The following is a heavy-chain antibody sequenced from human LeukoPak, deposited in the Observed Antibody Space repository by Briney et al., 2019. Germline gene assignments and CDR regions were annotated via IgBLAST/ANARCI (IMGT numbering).Heavy chain of an antibody. CDR2: ISRSGSAI. J-gene: IGHJ4*02. CDR1: GFTFSSYE. Sequence: GGALRLSCAASGFTFSSYEMNWVRQAPGKGLEWVSYISRSGSAIYYADSVKGRFTISRDNAKNSLHLQMNSLRAEDTAVYYCARRVIVVGLDYWGQGTLVTVSS. V-gene: IGHV3-48*03. D-gene: IGHD3-22*01. CDR3: ARRVIVVGLDY.